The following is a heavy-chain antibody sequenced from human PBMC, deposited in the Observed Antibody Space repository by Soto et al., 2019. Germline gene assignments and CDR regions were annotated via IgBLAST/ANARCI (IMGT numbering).Heavy chain of an antibody. CDR3: ARDVSWGSGSFYFDY. CDR2: ISSSSSTI. D-gene: IGHD3-10*01. V-gene: IGHV3-48*02. CDR1: GFTFSSYS. Sequence: GGSLRLSCAASGFTFSSYSMNWVRQAPGKGLEWVSYISSSSSTIYYADSVKGRFTISRDNAKNSLYLQMNSLRDEDTAVYYCARDVSWGSGSFYFDYWGQGTLVTVSS. J-gene: IGHJ4*02.